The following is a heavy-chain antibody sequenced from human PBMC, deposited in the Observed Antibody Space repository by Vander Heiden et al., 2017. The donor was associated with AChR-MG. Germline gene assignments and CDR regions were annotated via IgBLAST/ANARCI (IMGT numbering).Heavy chain of an antibody. CDR3: AKDIGSPVLGVLVD. V-gene: IGHV3-9*01. CDR2: ISWNSRSI. Sequence: EVQLVESGGGLVQPGRSLRLSCAASGFTFDDYAMHWVRQAPGKGLEWVSGISWNSRSIGYADSVKGRFTISRDNAKNSLYLQMNSLRAEDTALYYCAKDIGSPVLGVLVDWGQGTLVTVSS. CDR1: GFTFDDYA. D-gene: IGHD3-3*02. J-gene: IGHJ4*02.